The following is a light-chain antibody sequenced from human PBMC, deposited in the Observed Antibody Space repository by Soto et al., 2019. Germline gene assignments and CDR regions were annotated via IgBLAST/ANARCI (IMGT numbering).Light chain of an antibody. V-gene: IGKV3D-20*01. Sequence: EIVLTQSPATLSLSPGERATLSCGASQRVSSSYLAWYQQRPGLAPRLLIYDASSRATGIPDRFSGSGSGTDFTLTISRLEPEAFAVYYCQPYGSSPPYTFGQWTKLEIK. CDR3: QPYGSSPPYT. CDR1: QRVSSSY. CDR2: DAS. J-gene: IGKJ2*01.